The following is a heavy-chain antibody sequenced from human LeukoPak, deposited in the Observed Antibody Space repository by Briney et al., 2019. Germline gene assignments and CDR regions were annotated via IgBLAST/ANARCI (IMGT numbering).Heavy chain of an antibody. CDR3: ASLIAAAQDGRVDY. D-gene: IGHD6-13*01. V-gene: IGHV3-21*01. CDR1: GFTFSSYS. J-gene: IGHJ4*02. Sequence: GGSLRLSCAASGFTFSSYSMNWVRQAPGKGLEWVSSISSSSSYIYYADSVKGRFTISRDNAKNSLYLQMNSLRAEDTAVYYCASLIAAAQDGRVDYWGQGTLVTVSP. CDR2: ISSSSSYI.